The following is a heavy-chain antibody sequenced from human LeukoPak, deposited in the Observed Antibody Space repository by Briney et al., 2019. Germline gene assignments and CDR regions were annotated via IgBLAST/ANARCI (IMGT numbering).Heavy chain of an antibody. CDR1: GGSISGHY. Sequence: SETLSLTCTVSGGSISGHYWSWIRQSPGKGLEWIGYIRYTGSTNYNPSLQSRITISVDMPKNQFSLRLHSVTAADTAVYYCARLHALGAEEFDPWGQGTLVTVPS. CDR2: IRYTGST. D-gene: IGHD3-16*01. J-gene: IGHJ5*02. CDR3: ARLHALGAEEFDP. V-gene: IGHV4-59*11.